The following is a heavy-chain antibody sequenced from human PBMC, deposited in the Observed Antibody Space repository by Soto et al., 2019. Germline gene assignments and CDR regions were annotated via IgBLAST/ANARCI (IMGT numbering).Heavy chain of an antibody. CDR1: GFTFSSYS. V-gene: IGHV3-48*01. CDR2: ISSGGVTI. D-gene: IGHD2-15*01. J-gene: IGHJ4*02. CDR3: ARNLYCSGGSCPWGY. Sequence: EVQLVESGGGLVQPGGSLRLSCAASGFTFSSYSMNWVRQTPGKGLEWVSYISSGGVTIYYADSVKGRFTVPRDNAKDSLYLQMNSLRAEDTAVYYCARNLYCSGGSCPWGYWGQGTLVTVSS.